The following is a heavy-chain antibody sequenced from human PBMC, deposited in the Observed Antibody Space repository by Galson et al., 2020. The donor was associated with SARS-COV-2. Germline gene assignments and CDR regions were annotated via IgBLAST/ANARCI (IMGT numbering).Heavy chain of an antibody. J-gene: IGHJ4*02. D-gene: IGHD3-3*01. Sequence: GGSLRLSCAASGFTFSSYWMSWVRQAPGKGLEWVANIKQDGSEKYYVDSVKGRFTISRDNAKNSLYLQMNSLRAEDTAVYYCARVGDDFWSGYGHFDYWGQGTLVTVSS. CDR2: IKQDGSEK. CDR1: GFTFSSYW. CDR3: ARVGDDFWSGYGHFDY. V-gene: IGHV3-7*01.